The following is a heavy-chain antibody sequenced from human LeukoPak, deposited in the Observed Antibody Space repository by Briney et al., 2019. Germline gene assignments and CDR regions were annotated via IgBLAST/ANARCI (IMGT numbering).Heavy chain of an antibody. D-gene: IGHD6-19*01. CDR3: ARGGWTALDY. CDR1: GDSISSSSYY. J-gene: IGHJ4*02. Sequence: PSETLSLTCTVSGDSISSSSYYWGWIRQPPGKGLEWIGTIFYSGSTYYNPSLKSRVTISVDTSKNQFSLKLSSVTAADTAVYYCARGGWTALDYWGQGTLVTVSS. V-gene: IGHV4-39*07. CDR2: IFYSGST.